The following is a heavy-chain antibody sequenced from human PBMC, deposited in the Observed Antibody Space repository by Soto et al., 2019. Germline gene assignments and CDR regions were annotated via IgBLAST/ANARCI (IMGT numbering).Heavy chain of an antibody. CDR2: ISYDGSNK. V-gene: IGHV3-30*18. CDR1: GFTFSSYG. D-gene: IGHD4-17*01. CDR3: AKDTGGDYYWYFDL. Sequence: QVQLVESGGGVVQPGRSLRLSCAASGFTFSSYGMHWVRQAPSKGLEWVAVISYDGSNKYYADSVKGRFTISRDNSKNTLYLQMNSLRAEDTAVYYCAKDTGGDYYWYFDLWGRGTLVTVSS. J-gene: IGHJ2*01.